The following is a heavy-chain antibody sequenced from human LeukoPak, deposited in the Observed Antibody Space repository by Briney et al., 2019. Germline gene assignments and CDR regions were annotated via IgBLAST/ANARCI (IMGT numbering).Heavy chain of an antibody. Sequence: GASVKVSCKATGFTFTSSAMQWGRQARGQRLEWIGWIVAGSGNTNYAQKFQERVTITRDMSTSTAYMELSSLRSEDTAVYYCAAAATGDPDNWFDPWGQGTLVTVSS. V-gene: IGHV1-58*02. CDR3: AAAATGDPDNWFDP. D-gene: IGHD4-17*01. CDR2: IVAGSGNT. CDR1: GFTFTSSA. J-gene: IGHJ5*02.